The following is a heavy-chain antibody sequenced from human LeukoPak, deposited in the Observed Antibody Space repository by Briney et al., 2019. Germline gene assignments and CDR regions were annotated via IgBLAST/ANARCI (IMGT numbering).Heavy chain of an antibody. CDR2: TYYRSKWYN. CDR1: GDXVSSNSAA. D-gene: IGHD3-22*01. J-gene: IGHJ4*02. CDR3: ARGVPSFDSSGYYEEGYFDY. Sequence: SQTLSLTCAISGDXVSSNSAAWNWIRQSPSRGLEWLGRTYYRSKWYNDYAVSVKSRITINPDTSKNQFSLQLNSVTPEDTAVYYCARGVPSFDSSGYYEEGYFDYWGQGTLVTVSS. V-gene: IGHV6-1*01.